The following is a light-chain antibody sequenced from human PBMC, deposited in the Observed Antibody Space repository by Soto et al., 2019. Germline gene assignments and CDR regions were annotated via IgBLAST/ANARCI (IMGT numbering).Light chain of an antibody. Sequence: EIVMTHSPATLSVSPGERATLSCRASQSVSSNLAWYQQKPGQAPRLLIYGASTRATGIPARFSGSGSGTEFTLTISSLQSEDFAVYYCQQYNNWPPRITFGHGTRLEIK. CDR3: QQYNNWPPRIT. CDR1: QSVSSN. J-gene: IGKJ5*01. V-gene: IGKV3-15*01. CDR2: GAS.